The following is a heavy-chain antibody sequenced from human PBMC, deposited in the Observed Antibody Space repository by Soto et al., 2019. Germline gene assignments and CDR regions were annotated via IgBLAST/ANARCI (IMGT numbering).Heavy chain of an antibody. J-gene: IGHJ4*02. CDR1: GGSISSGGYY. CDR3: ARVWDSSGPNFDY. CDR2: IYYSGST. Sequence: QVQLQESGPGLVKPSQTLSLTCTVSGGSISSGGYYWSWIRQHPGKGLEWIGYIYYSGSTYYNSSLKSRVTISLDTSKNQFSLKLRSVTAADTAVYYCARVWDSSGPNFDYWVQGTLVTVSS. D-gene: IGHD3-22*01. V-gene: IGHV4-31*03.